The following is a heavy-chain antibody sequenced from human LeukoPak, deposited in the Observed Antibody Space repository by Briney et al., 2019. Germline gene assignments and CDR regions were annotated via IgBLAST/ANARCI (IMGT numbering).Heavy chain of an antibody. Sequence: AASVKVSCKASGYTFTSYAMNWVRQAPGQGLEWMGWINTNTGNPTYAQGFTGRFVFSLDTSVSTAYLQISSLKAEDTAVYYCAREVGGSYYEGLVFDYWGQGTLVTFSS. D-gene: IGHD1-26*01. J-gene: IGHJ4*02. CDR1: GYTFTSYA. V-gene: IGHV7-4-1*02. CDR2: INTNTGNP. CDR3: AREVGGSYYEGLVFDY.